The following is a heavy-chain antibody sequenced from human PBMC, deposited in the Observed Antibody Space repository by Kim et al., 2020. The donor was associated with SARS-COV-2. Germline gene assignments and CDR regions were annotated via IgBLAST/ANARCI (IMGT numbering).Heavy chain of an antibody. CDR3: ASSRGIARGIVVVPAAISYYYYGMDV. CDR1: GFTFSDYY. V-gene: IGHV3-11*01. J-gene: IGHJ6*02. CDR2: ISSSGSTI. Sequence: GGSLRLSCAASGFTFSDYYMSWICQAPGKGLEWVSYISSSGSTIYYADSVKGRFTISRDNAKNSLDLQMNSLRAEDTDGYYGASSRGIARGIVVVPAAISYYYYGMDVCGQGTTVTVSS. D-gene: IGHD2-2*01.